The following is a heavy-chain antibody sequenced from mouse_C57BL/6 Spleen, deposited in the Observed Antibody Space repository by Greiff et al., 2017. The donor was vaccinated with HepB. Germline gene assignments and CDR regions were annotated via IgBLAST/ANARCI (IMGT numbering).Heavy chain of an antibody. D-gene: IGHD1-1*01. J-gene: IGHJ1*03. CDR1: GYTFTSYW. V-gene: IGHV1-50*01. CDR3: ARYASTVVATKYFDV. CDR2: IDPSDSYT. Sequence: QVQLQQPGAELVKPGASVKLSCKASGYTFTSYWMQWVKQRPGQGLEWIGEIDPSDSYTNYNQKFKGKATLTVDTSSSTAYMQHSSLTSEDSAVYYCARYASTVVATKYFDVWGTGTTVTVSS.